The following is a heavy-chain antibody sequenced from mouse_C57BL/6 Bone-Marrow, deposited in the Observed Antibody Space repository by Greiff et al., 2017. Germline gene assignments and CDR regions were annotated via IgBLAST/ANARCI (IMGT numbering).Heavy chain of an antibody. CDR3: ARRGLRFLMDY. D-gene: IGHD1-1*01. CDR1: GFTFSDYG. CDR2: ISSGSSTI. Sequence: EVQGVESGGGLVKPGGSLKLSCAASGFTFSDYGMHWVRQAPEKRLEWVAYISSGSSTIYYADTVKGRFTISRANAKNTLFLQMTSLRSEDTSMYYCARRGLRFLMDYWGQGASVTVSS. J-gene: IGHJ4*01. V-gene: IGHV5-17*01.